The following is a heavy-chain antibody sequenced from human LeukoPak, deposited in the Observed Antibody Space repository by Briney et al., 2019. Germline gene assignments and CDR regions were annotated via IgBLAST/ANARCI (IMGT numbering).Heavy chain of an antibody. CDR1: GYTFSGYY. V-gene: IGHV1-2*02. CDR2: INPNSGGT. Sequence: ASVKISCKASGYTFSGYYMHWVRQAPGQGLEWMGWINPNSGGTYYTQKFQGRVTMTRDTSISTAYMELSSLRSDDTAVYYCARGGYSGTEKPNDYWGQGTLVTVSS. D-gene: IGHD1-26*01. J-gene: IGHJ4*02. CDR3: ARGGYSGTEKPNDY.